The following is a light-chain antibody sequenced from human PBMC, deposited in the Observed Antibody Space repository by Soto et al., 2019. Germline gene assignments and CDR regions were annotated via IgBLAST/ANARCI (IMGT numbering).Light chain of an antibody. V-gene: IGLV1-36*01. CDR3: ASWDDNLKGRV. Sequence: QSVLTQPPSVSEAPRQRVTISCSGSSSNIGNNVVNWYQQLPGKAPKLLIYYDNLVPSGVSDRFSGSRSGTSASLAISGLQSEDEAHYYCASWDDNLKGRVFGGGTKVTVL. J-gene: IGLJ2*01. CDR1: SSNIGNNV. CDR2: YDN.